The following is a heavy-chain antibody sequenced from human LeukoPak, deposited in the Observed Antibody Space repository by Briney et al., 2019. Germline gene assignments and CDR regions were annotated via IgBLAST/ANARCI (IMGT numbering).Heavy chain of an antibody. V-gene: IGHV1-8*01. CDR2: MNPNSGNT. D-gene: IGHD3-3*01. CDR1: GYTFTSYD. Sequence: ASVKVSCKASGYTFTSYDINWVRQATGQGLEWMGWMNPNSGNTGYAQKFQGRVTMTRNTSISTAYLELSSLRSEDTAGYYCARVKGTMDDFWSGYLQVLDYWGQGTLVTVSS. J-gene: IGHJ4*02. CDR3: ARVKGTMDDFWSGYLQVLDY.